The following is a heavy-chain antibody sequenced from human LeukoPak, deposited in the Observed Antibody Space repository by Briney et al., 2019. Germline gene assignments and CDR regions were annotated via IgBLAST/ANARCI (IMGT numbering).Heavy chain of an antibody. CDR1: GGTFSSYA. Sequence: ASVKASCKASGGTFSSYAISWVRQAPGQGLEWMGGIIPIFGTANYAQKFQGRVTITADESTSTAYMELSSLRSEDTAVYYCARDPGIAEGPWGQGTMVTVSS. J-gene: IGHJ3*01. V-gene: IGHV1-69*13. D-gene: IGHD6-13*01. CDR2: IIPIFGTA. CDR3: ARDPGIAEGP.